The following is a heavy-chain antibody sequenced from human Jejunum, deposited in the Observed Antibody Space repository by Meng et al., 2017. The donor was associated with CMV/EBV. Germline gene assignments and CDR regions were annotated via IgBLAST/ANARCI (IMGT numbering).Heavy chain of an antibody. CDR3: ATSSSYSASYYYYSGIDV. CDR1: NSY. V-gene: IGHV4-39*01. Sequence: NSYWGCIRQPPGKGLEWIASVYFSGSPSSNPSFESRVTISVDPSKNQFSLELRSVTAADTAVYYCATSSSYSASYYYYSGIDVWGQGTPVTVSS. CDR2: VYFSGSP. J-gene: IGHJ6*02. D-gene: IGHD1-26*01.